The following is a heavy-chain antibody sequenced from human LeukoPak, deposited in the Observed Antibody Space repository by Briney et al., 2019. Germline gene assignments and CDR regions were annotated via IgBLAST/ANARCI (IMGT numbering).Heavy chain of an antibody. Sequence: ETLSLTCTVSGFSMRDGGYFWTWVRQLPGKGLEWVANIKQDGSEKYYVDPVRDRFTISRDNAKNSLYLQMNSLRAEDTSVYYCARECPDSSGYPNPIDYWGQGTLVTVSS. V-gene: IGHV3-7*01. CDR3: ARECPDSSGYPNPIDY. CDR1: GFSMRDGGYF. D-gene: IGHD3-22*01. CDR2: IKQDGSEK. J-gene: IGHJ4*02.